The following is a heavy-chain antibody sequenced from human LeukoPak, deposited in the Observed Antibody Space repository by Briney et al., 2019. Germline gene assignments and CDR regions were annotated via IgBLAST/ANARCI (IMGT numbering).Heavy chain of an antibody. Sequence: ASVKVSCKASGYTFTSYGISWVRQAPGQGLEWMGWISAYNGNTNYAQKLQGRVTMTTDTSTSTAYMELRSLRSDDTAVYYCASPSDRDSSGYYGYWGQGTLVTVSS. D-gene: IGHD3-22*01. CDR3: ASPSDRDSSGYYGY. CDR2: ISAYNGNT. CDR1: GYTFTSYG. V-gene: IGHV1-18*01. J-gene: IGHJ4*02.